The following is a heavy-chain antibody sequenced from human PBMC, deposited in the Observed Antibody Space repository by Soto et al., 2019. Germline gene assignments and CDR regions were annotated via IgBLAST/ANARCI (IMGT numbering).Heavy chain of an antibody. CDR2: IHTSGST. V-gene: IGHV4-4*07. CDR3: AKIGAASSWATWYFDL. Sequence: QVQLQESGPGLVKPSETLSLTCTVSGGSISSYYWSWIRQPAGKGLEWIGRIHTSGSTNYNPSLKSRVPKSGDTSNNQLSLKMSSVTAADTAVYYCAKIGAASSWATWYFDLWGRGTLVTVSS. J-gene: IGHJ2*01. D-gene: IGHD3-10*01. CDR1: GGSISSYY.